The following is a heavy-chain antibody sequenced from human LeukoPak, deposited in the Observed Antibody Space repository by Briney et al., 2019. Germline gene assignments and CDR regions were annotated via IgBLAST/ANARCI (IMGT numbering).Heavy chain of an antibody. CDR3: AGNNFQLWSQSAFDV. CDR2: FYISGPT. Sequence: SQTLSLTCTVSGASTSSGSYFWSWIRQPAGKRLEWIGRFYISGPTRYNPSLKSRVSISADTSNNQFFLTLNSVTAADAALYYCAGNNFQLWSQSAFDVWGIGTTVTVSS. J-gene: IGHJ6*04. D-gene: IGHD1-1*01. CDR1: GASTSSGSYF. V-gene: IGHV4-61*02.